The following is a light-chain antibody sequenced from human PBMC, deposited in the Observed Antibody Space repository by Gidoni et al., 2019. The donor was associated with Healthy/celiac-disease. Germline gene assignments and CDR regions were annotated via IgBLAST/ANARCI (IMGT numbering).Light chain of an antibody. J-gene: IGKJ3*01. CDR3: MQALQILFT. CDR1: QCLLHSNGYNS. CDR2: LGS. Sequence: DIVMTQSPLSLPVTPGAPASISCRSSQCLLHSNGYNSLDWYLQKPGQSPQLLIYLGSNRASGVPDRFSGSGSGTDFTLKISRVEAEDVGVYYCMQALQILFTFGPGTKVDIK. V-gene: IGKV2-28*01.